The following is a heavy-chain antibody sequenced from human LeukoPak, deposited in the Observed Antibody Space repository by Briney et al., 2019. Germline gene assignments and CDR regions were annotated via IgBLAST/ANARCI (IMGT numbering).Heavy chain of an antibody. D-gene: IGHD6-6*01. V-gene: IGHV4-59*01. Sequence: PSETLSLTCTVSGGSISSYYWSWIRQPPGKGLEWIGYIYYSGSTNYNPSLKSRVTISVDTSKNQFSLKLSSVTAADTAVYYCAKQLVGGDAFDIWGQGTMVTVFS. J-gene: IGHJ3*02. CDR2: IYYSGST. CDR1: GGSISSYY. CDR3: AKQLVGGDAFDI.